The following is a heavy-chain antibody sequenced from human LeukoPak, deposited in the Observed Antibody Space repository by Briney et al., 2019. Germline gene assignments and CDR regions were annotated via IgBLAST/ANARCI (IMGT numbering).Heavy chain of an antibody. Sequence: PSETLSLTCTVSGGSISSYYWSWVRQPAGKGMEWSGRIYASGNTNYNPSLKGRVTMTVDTSKNQFSLNLSSVTAADTAVYYCARGRGSSWYYFDSWGQGTLVTVSS. CDR1: GGSISSYY. D-gene: IGHD6-13*01. CDR2: IYASGNT. V-gene: IGHV4-4*07. CDR3: ARGRGSSWYYFDS. J-gene: IGHJ4*02.